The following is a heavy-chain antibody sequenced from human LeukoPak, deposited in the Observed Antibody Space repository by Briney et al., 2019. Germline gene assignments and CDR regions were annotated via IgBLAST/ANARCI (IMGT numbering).Heavy chain of an antibody. CDR2: ISGYTGDT. Sequence: ASVKVPCKASGYTFINYGMTWVRQAPGQGLEWMGWISGYTGDTNYAQKLQGRAIMTIDTSTDTAYMELRSLKSDDTAVYYCARGEGFLDYWGQGTLVTVSA. V-gene: IGHV1-18*01. D-gene: IGHD1-26*01. J-gene: IGHJ4*02. CDR1: GYTFINYG. CDR3: ARGEGFLDY.